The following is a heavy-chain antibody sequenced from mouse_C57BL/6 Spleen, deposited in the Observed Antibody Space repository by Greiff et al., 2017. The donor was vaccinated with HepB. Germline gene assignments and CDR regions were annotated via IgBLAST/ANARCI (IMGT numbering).Heavy chain of an antibody. CDR2: IYPYNDGT. CDR3: ARSGVITTVVAKGY. Sequence: LQESGPELVKPGASVKMSCKASGYTFTSYVMHWVKQKPGQGLEWIGYIYPYNDGTKYNEKFKGKATLTSDKSSSTAYMELSSLTSEDSSVYYGARSGVITTVVAKGYWGQGTTLTVSS. D-gene: IGHD1-1*01. V-gene: IGHV1-14*01. J-gene: IGHJ2*01. CDR1: GYTFTSYV.